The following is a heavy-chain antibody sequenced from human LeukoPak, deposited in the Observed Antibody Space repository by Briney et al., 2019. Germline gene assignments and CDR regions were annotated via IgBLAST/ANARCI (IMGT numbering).Heavy chain of an antibody. CDR3: VRDRKWFAP. CDR1: GGSFSGYY. V-gene: IGHV4-34*01. J-gene: IGHJ5*02. Sequence: SETLSLTCAVYGGSFSGYYWSWIRQPPGKGLEWIGEINHSGSTNYNPSLKSRVTISVDTSKNQFSLKLSSVTAADTAVYYCVRDRKWFAPWGQGTLVSVSS. CDR2: INHSGST.